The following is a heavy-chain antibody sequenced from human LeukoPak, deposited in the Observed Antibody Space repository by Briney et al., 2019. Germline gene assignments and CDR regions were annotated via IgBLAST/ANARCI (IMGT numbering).Heavy chain of an antibody. V-gene: IGHV4-61*02. CDR2: IYTSGST. D-gene: IGHD3-10*01. CDR3: ARSRLYYYGSGSYYYWFDP. Sequence: SETLSLTCTVSGGSISSGGYYWNWIRQPAGKGLEWIGRIYTSGSTNYNPSLKSRVTISVDTSKNQFSLKLSSVTAADTAVYYCARSRLYYYGSGSYYYWFDPWGQGTLVTVSS. J-gene: IGHJ5*02. CDR1: GGSISSGGYY.